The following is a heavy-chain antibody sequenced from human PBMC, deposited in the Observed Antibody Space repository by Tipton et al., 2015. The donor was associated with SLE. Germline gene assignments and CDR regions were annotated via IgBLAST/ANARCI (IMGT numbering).Heavy chain of an antibody. CDR3: AREGRGSSGFHY. V-gene: IGHV4-39*07. D-gene: IGHD6-6*01. J-gene: IGHJ4*02. CDR2: INHSGST. Sequence: TLSLTCTVSGGSISSSSYYWSWIRQPPGKGLEWIGEINHSGSTNYNPSLKSRVTISVDTSKNQFSLKLRSVTAADTAVYYCAREGRGSSGFHYWGQGTLVTVSS. CDR1: GGSISSSSYY.